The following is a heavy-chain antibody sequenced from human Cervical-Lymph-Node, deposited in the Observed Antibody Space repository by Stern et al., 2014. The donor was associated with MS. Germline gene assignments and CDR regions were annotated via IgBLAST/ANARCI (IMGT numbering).Heavy chain of an antibody. CDR1: GDTFSSSG. CDR2: INPIFGTT. D-gene: IGHD1-26*01. CDR3: ARDLGVGPTAY. Sequence: VQLVESGAEVKKPGSSVKVSCKTSGDTFSSSGISWVRQAPGQGLEWVGGINPIFGTTHYAHRFQGRVTITADKVTNTVYMELTSLRFEDTAVYYCARDLGVGPTAYWGQETLVTVSS. J-gene: IGHJ4*02. V-gene: IGHV1-69*06.